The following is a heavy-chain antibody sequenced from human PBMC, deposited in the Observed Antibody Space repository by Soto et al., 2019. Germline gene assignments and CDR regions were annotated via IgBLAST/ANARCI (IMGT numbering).Heavy chain of an antibody. Sequence: SETLSLTWTVSVFSISIFGCYWSWIRHHPGKGLDCIGYIYYSGSTYYNPSLKSRVTISVDTSKNQFSLKLSSVTAADTAVYYCAREIVVVTAPLYYFDYWGQGTLVTVSS. CDR3: AREIVVVTAPLYYFDY. V-gene: IGHV4-31*02. J-gene: IGHJ4*02. D-gene: IGHD2-21*02. CDR2: IYYSGST. CDR1: VFSISIFGCY.